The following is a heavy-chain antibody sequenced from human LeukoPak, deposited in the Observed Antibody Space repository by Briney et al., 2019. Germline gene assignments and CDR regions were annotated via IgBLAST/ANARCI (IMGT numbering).Heavy chain of an antibody. CDR2: INPSDGNT. CDR3: ARAFYGLGAD. Sequence: ASVKVSCKSSGDTFTSYYIHWVRQAPGQGLEWMGLINPSDGNTPYAQKFQDRVTMTRDTSTSTVYMDLSSLRSEDTAVYYCARAFYGLGADWGQGTLVTVSS. V-gene: IGHV1-46*01. J-gene: IGHJ4*02. D-gene: IGHD4-17*01. CDR1: GDTFTSYY.